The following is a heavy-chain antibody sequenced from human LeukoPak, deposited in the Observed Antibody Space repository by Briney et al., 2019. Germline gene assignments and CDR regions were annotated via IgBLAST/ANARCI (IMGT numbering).Heavy chain of an antibody. Sequence: SETLSLTCTVSGDSISSGDYYWSWIRQPAGKGLEWIGRIYTSGSTNYNPSLKSRVTISVDTSKNQFSLKLTSVTAADTAVYCCARGPYKYDGSGAFDIWGQGTKVTVSS. CDR1: GDSISSGDYY. CDR3: ARGPYKYDGSGAFDI. CDR2: IYTSGST. J-gene: IGHJ3*02. D-gene: IGHD3-22*01. V-gene: IGHV4-61*02.